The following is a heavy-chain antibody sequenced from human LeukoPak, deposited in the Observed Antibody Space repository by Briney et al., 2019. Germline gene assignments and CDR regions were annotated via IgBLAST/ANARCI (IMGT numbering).Heavy chain of an antibody. CDR2: INHSGST. J-gene: IGHJ3*02. D-gene: IGHD6-13*01. V-gene: IGHV4-34*01. CDR3: ARPSPRIAAAGWAAFDI. Sequence: PSETLSLTCAVSGGSFSGYYWSWIRQPPGKGLEWIGEINHSGSTNYNPSLKSRVTISVDTSKNQFSLKLSSLTAADTAVYYRARPSPRIAAAGWAAFDIWGQGTMVSVPS. CDR1: GGSFSGYY.